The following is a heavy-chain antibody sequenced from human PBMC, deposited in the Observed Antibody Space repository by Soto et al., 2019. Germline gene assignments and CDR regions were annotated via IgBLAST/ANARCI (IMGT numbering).Heavy chain of an antibody. J-gene: IGHJ6*03. Sequence: QVQLVQSGAEVKKPGSSMKVSCTTSGGTFSSYTISWVRQAPGQGLEWMGRIIPILGIANYAQKFQDRVTITADKSTGTSYMEPSSLRSEDTAVYYCARVHSSIRLDYIDVWGKGTTVTVAS. CDR1: GGTFSSYT. CDR3: ARVHSSIRLDYIDV. D-gene: IGHD3-9*01. V-gene: IGHV1-69*02. CDR2: IIPILGIA.